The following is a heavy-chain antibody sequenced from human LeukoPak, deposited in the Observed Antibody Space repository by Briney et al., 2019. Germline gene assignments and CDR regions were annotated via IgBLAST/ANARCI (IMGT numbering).Heavy chain of an antibody. J-gene: IGHJ5*02. CDR1: DESLNGYY. CDR3: ASGSWSRRFAP. Sequence: SETLSLTCAVYDESLNGYYWSWIRQPPGKGLEWIGEMNDSGRTTYNPSLESRAAISAERSKNQFSLKLTSVTAADTAVYYCASGSWSRRFAPWGQGTLVTVSS. V-gene: IGHV4-34*01. D-gene: IGHD1-14*01. CDR2: MNDSGRT.